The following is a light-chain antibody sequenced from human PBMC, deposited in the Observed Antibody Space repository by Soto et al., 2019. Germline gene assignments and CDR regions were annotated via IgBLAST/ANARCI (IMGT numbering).Light chain of an antibody. CDR1: SSDVGSYNI. CDR3: CSFAGRITFVL. J-gene: IGLJ2*01. CDR2: EVN. V-gene: IGLV2-23*02. Sequence: QSVLTQPASVSGSPGQSITISCTGTSSDVGSYNIVSWFQRHPGKAPKLIIYEVNKRPSGVSDRFSGSKSGNTASLTISGLQAEDEAEYYCCSFAGRITFVLFGGGTKLTV.